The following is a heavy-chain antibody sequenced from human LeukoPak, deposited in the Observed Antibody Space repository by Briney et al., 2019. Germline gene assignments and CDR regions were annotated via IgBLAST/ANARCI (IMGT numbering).Heavy chain of an antibody. Sequence: SETLSLTCTVSGGSISSYYWSWIRQPPGKGLEWIGYIYYSGSTNYNPSLKGRVTISVDTSKNQFSLKLSSVTAADTAVSYCARGTLEFGELEVGYFDYWGQGTLVTVSS. D-gene: IGHD3-10*01. CDR1: GGSISSYY. V-gene: IGHV4-59*01. J-gene: IGHJ4*02. CDR2: IYYSGST. CDR3: ARGTLEFGELEVGYFDY.